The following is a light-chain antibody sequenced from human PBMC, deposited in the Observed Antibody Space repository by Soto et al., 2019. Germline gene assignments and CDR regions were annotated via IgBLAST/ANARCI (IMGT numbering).Light chain of an antibody. J-gene: IGKJ4*01. CDR3: QQYNNWPPLT. Sequence: EILMTQSPATLSVSPGERATLSCRASQSVSSNLAWYQQKVGQAPRLLIYGASIRATGIPARFSGSGSGTDFTLTISSLQSEDFAVYFCQQYNNWPPLTVGGGTKVEIK. CDR2: GAS. V-gene: IGKV3D-15*01. CDR1: QSVSSN.